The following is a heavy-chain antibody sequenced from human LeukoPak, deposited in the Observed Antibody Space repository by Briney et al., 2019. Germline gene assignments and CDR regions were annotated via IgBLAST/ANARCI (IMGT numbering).Heavy chain of an antibody. Sequence: ASVKVSCKASGGTFSSYAISWVRQAPGQGLEWMGWINPNSGGTNYAQKFQGRVTMTRDTSISTAYMELSRLRSDDTAVYYCAREYGGRYSGYVIYFDYWGQGTLVTVSS. J-gene: IGHJ4*02. CDR1: GGTFSSYA. D-gene: IGHD5-12*01. V-gene: IGHV1-2*02. CDR3: AREYGGRYSGYVIYFDY. CDR2: INPNSGGT.